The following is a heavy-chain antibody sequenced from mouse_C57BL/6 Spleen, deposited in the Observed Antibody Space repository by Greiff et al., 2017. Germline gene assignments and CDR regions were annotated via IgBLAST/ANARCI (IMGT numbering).Heavy chain of an antibody. V-gene: IGHV3-1*01. CDR1: GYSITSGYD. CDR3: ARDHYSNSWFAY. Sequence: EVKLVESGPGMVKPSQSLSLTCTVTGYSITSGYDWHWIRHFPGNKLEWMGYISYSGSTNYNPSLKSRISITHDTSKNHFFLKLNSVTTEDTATYYCARDHYSNSWFAYWGQGTLVTVSA. CDR2: ISYSGST. D-gene: IGHD2-5*01. J-gene: IGHJ3*01.